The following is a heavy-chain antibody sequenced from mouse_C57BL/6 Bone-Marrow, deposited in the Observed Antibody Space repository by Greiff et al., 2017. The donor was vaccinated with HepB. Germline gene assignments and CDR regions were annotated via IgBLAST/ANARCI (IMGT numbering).Heavy chain of an antibody. CDR3: TYYSVAY. CDR1: GFNIKDDD. V-gene: IGHV14-4*01. Sequence: EVQLQQSGAELVRPGASVKLSCTASGFNIKDDDMHWVKQRPEQGLEWIGWIDPENGDTEYASKFQGKATITADTSSNTAYLQLSSLTSEDTAVYYCTYYSVAYWGQGTLVTVSA. J-gene: IGHJ3*01. CDR2: IDPENGDT. D-gene: IGHD2-12*01.